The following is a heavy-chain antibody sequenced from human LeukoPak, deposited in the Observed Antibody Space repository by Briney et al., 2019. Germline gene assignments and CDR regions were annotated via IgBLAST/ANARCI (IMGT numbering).Heavy chain of an antibody. CDR1: GGSISSSSYY. CDR2: IYYSGST. CDR3: ARDAYVGSYYYYGMDV. D-gene: IGHD3-10*01. J-gene: IGHJ6*02. V-gene: IGHV4-61*01. Sequence: SETLSLTCTVSGGSISSSSYYWGWIRQPPGKGLEWIGYIYYSGSTNYNPSLKSRVTISVDTSKNQFSLKLSSVTAADTAVYYCARDAYVGSYYYYGMDVWGQGTTVTVSS.